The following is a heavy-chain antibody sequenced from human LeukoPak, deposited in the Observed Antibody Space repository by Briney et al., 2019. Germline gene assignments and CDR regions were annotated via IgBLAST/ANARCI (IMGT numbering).Heavy chain of an antibody. J-gene: IGHJ4*02. Sequence: GGSLRLSCAASGFTFSTYAMSWVRQAPGKGLEWVSGISGGGGATYYADSVKGRFTISRDNSKNTLYLQVNSLRAEDTGVYYCTRDPFDNWGQRTLATVSS. V-gene: IGHV3-23*01. CDR2: ISGGGGAT. CDR3: TRDPFDN. D-gene: IGHD5-24*01. CDR1: GFTFSTYA.